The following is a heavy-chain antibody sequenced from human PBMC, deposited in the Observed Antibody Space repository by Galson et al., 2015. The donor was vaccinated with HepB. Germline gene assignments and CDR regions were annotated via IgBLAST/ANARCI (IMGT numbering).Heavy chain of an antibody. CDR1: GLTFSNYD. V-gene: IGHV3-30*02. CDR3: ANGPDITGTTWAFHI. D-gene: IGHD1-20*01. CDR2: IRYDGSDK. J-gene: IGHJ3*02. Sequence: SLRLSCAASGLTFSNYDMHWVRQAPGKGLEWVAFIRYDGSDKYYADSVKGRITISRDNSKNTLYLQMNSLRPEDMAVYYCANGPDITGTTWAFHIWGQGTMVTVSS.